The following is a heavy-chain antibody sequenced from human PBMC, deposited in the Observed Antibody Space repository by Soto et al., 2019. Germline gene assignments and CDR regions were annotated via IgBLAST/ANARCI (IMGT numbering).Heavy chain of an antibody. J-gene: IGHJ5*02. CDR2: IYYSGST. Sequence: QLQLQESGPGLVKPSETLSLTCTVSGGSISSSSYYWGWIRQPPGKGLEWIGSIYYSGSTYYNPSLKSRVTISVDTSKNQFSLKLSSVTAADTAVYYCARPLVYDFWSGFSGNWFDPWGQGTLVTVSS. V-gene: IGHV4-39*01. D-gene: IGHD3-3*01. CDR1: GGSISSSSYY. CDR3: ARPLVYDFWSGFSGNWFDP.